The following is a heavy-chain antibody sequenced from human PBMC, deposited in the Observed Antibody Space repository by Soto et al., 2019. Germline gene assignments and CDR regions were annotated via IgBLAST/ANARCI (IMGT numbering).Heavy chain of an antibody. CDR1: GFTFSSYW. CDR2: IKQDGSEK. J-gene: IGHJ4*02. D-gene: IGHD6-13*01. CDR3: ARAPRTVAGHFDY. V-gene: IGHV3-7*04. Sequence: GGSLRLSCAASGFTFSSYWMSWVRQAPGKGLEWVANIKQDGSEKYYVDSVKGRFTISRDNAKSSLYLQMNSLRAEDTAVYYCARAPRTVAGHFDYWGQGSLVTVSS.